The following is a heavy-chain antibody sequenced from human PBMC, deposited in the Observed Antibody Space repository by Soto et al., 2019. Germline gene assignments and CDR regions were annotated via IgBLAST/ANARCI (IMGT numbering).Heavy chain of an antibody. V-gene: IGHV4-39*01. J-gene: IGHJ4*02. Sequence: QLQLQESGPGLVKPSETLSLTCTVSGGSTSSSSYYWGWIRQPPGKGLEWIGSIYYSGSTYYNPSLKSRVTISVDTSKNQFSLKLSSVTAADTAVYYCASHTSKEYYYDSSGYYGWDYWGQGTLVTVSS. CDR3: ASHTSKEYYYDSSGYYGWDY. D-gene: IGHD3-22*01. CDR1: GGSTSSSSYY. CDR2: IYYSGST.